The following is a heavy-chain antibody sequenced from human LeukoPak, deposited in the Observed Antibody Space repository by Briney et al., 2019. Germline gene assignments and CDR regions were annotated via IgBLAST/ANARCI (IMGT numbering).Heavy chain of an antibody. CDR2: IKQDGSEK. CDR3: ARDQAVDTALGAFLSAFDI. D-gene: IGHD5-18*01. Sequence: HPGGSLRLSCAASGFTFSSYEMNWVRQAPGKGLEWVANIKQDGSEKYYVDSVKGRFTISRDNAKNSLYLQMNSLRAEDTAVYYCARDQAVDTALGAFLSAFDIWGQGTMVTVSS. CDR1: GFTFSSYE. V-gene: IGHV3-7*01. J-gene: IGHJ3*02.